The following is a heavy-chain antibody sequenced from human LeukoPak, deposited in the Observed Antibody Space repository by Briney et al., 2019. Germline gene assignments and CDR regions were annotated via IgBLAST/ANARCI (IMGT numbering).Heavy chain of an antibody. CDR3: ATERRYSSGRWDYYFDN. J-gene: IGHJ4*02. CDR2: INHSGGT. D-gene: IGHD6-19*01. Sequence: TPSETLSLTCTVSGGSISSYYWSWIRQPPGKGLEWIGEINHSGGTNYNPSLKSRVTMLVDTSMNQFSLKLISVTAADTAVYYCATERRYSSGRWDYYFDNWGQGTLVTVSS. CDR1: GGSISSYY. V-gene: IGHV4-34*01.